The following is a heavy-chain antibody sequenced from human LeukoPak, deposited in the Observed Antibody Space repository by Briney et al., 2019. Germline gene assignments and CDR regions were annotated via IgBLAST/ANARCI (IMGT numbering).Heavy chain of an antibody. CDR2: INPGGSSI. J-gene: IGHJ4*02. V-gene: IGHV3-74*01. D-gene: IGHD1-14*01. Sequence: GRSLGLSCAASGFTFSSYWMHWVRQVPGKGLVWVARINPGGSSITYADSVKGRFTISRDNAKNTLYLQMDSLRAEDTGVYYCARSNQADDYWGQGTLVSVS. CDR3: ARSNQADDY. CDR1: GFTFSSYW.